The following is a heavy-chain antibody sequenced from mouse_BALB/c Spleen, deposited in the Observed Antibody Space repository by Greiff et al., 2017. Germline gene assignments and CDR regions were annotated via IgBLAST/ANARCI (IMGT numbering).Heavy chain of an antibody. V-gene: IGHV1-84*02. CDR2: IYPGSGNT. D-gene: IGHD1-1*01. CDR1: GYTFTDYY. CDR3: ARGDYYQYYYAMDY. J-gene: IGHJ4*01. Sequence: LQESGPELVKPGASVKISCKASGYTFTDYYINWVKQKPGQGLEWIGWIYPGSGNTKYNEKFKGKATLTVDTSSSTAYMQLSSLTSEDTAVYFCARGDYYQYYYAMDYWGQGTSVTVSS.